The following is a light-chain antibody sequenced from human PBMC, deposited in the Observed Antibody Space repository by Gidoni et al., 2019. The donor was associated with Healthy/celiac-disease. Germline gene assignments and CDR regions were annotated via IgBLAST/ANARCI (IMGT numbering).Light chain of an antibody. J-gene: IGKJ4*01. Sequence: DIVMTQSPDSLAGSLGDRATINCKYSQSVLYSANNKNYLAWYQQKPGQPTKLLIYWASTRESWVPDRFSGSGSGTDFTLTISSLQAEDVAVYYCQQYYSTPLTFGGGTKVEIK. V-gene: IGKV4-1*01. CDR3: QQYYSTPLT. CDR1: QSVLYSANNKNY. CDR2: WAS.